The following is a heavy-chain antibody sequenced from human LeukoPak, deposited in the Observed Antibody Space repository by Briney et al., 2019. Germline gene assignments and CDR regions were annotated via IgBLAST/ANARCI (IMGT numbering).Heavy chain of an antibody. Sequence: PGGSLRLSCAASGFTVSSNYMSWVRQAPGKGLEWVSVIYSGGSTYYADSVKGRFTISRDNSKNTLYLQMNSLRAEDTAVYYCARGRAAPLGYYYYGMDVWAQGTTVTVSS. D-gene: IGHD6-13*01. CDR3: ARGRAAPLGYYYYGMDV. CDR2: IYSGGST. V-gene: IGHV3-53*01. CDR1: GFTVSSNY. J-gene: IGHJ6*02.